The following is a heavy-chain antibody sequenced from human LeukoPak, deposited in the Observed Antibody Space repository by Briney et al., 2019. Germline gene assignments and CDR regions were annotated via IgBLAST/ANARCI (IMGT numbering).Heavy chain of an antibody. J-gene: IGHJ4*02. CDR1: GGSISSYY. V-gene: IGHV4-59*01. CDR3: ARGPGGWFGELLFDY. D-gene: IGHD3-10*01. Sequence: LSETLSLTCTFSGGSISSYYWSWIRQPPGKGLEWIGYIYYSGSTNYNPSLKSRVTISVDTSKNQFSLKLTSVTAADTAVYYCARGPGGWFGELLFDYWGQGTLVTVSS. CDR2: IYYSGST.